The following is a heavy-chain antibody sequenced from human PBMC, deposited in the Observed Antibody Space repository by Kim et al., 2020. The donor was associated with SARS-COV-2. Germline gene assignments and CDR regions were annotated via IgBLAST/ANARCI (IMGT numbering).Heavy chain of an antibody. CDR2: ISYDGSNK. J-gene: IGHJ6*02. CDR1: GFTFSSYA. Sequence: GGSLRLSCAASGFTFSSYAMHWVRQAPGKGLEWVAVISYDGSNKYYADSVKGRFTISRDNSKNTLYLQMNSLRAEDTAVYYCARGGRGREELLAHMDVWGQGTTVTVSS. D-gene: IGHD1-26*01. V-gene: IGHV3-30-3*01. CDR3: ARGGRGREELLAHMDV.